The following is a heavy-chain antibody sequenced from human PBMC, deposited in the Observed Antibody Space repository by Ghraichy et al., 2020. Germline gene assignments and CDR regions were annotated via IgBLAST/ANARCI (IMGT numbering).Heavy chain of an antibody. CDR2: VYYNGNT. CDR3: ARRGRGYSLYFYGLDI. Sequence: SETLSLICTVSGGSIRSYYWSWIRHPPGKGLEWIGYVYYNGNTDYSPSLKSLSTISVKTSKNQFSLRLTSVTAADTAVYYCARRGRGYSLYFYGLDIWGQGTTVTVSS. V-gene: IGHV4-59*08. J-gene: IGHJ6*02. D-gene: IGHD5-18*01. CDR1: GGSIRSYY.